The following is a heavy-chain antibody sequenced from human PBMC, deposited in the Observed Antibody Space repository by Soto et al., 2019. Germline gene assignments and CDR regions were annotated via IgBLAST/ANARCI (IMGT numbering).Heavy chain of an antibody. CDR3: ARDHDFWSGYYTVYYYYGMDV. J-gene: IGHJ6*02. V-gene: IGHV1-69*01. D-gene: IGHD3-3*01. CDR2: IIPIFGTA. Sequence: QVQLVQSGAEVKKPGSSVKVSCKASGGTFSSYAISWVRQAPGQGLEWMGGIIPIFGTANYAQKFQCRVTLTAHESTSTAYMELSSVRSEDTAVYYCARDHDFWSGYYTVYYYYGMDVWGQGTTVTVSS. CDR1: GGTFSSYA.